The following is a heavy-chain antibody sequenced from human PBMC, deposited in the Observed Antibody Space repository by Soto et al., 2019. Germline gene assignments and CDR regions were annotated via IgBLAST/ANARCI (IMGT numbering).Heavy chain of an antibody. CDR1: GASISSSSYY. CDR3: ARHTPAISISDH. D-gene: IGHD2-15*01. CDR2: IYYSGST. Sequence: SETLCLTCTVSGASISSSSYYGGWIRQPPGKGLEWIGSIYYSGSTYYNPSLKSRVTISVDTSKNQFSLKLSSVTAADTAVYYCARHTPAISISDHWGQGTLVT. V-gene: IGHV4-39*01. J-gene: IGHJ1*01.